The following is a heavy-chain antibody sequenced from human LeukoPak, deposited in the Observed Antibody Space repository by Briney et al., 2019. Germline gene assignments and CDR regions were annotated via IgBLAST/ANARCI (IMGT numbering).Heavy chain of an antibody. CDR1: GDSVSSGTYY. CDR3: ARRGGSGRSFDY. D-gene: IGHD3-10*01. CDR2: IYYTGSI. Sequence: SETLSLTCTVSGDSVSSGTYYWRSVRQPPGKGLDWIGDIYYTGSINYHPSLKSQHTKTVCTSKNQFSLKLSSVTAADTAVYYCARRGGSGRSFDYWGQGTLVTVSS. J-gene: IGHJ4*02. V-gene: IGHV4-61*01.